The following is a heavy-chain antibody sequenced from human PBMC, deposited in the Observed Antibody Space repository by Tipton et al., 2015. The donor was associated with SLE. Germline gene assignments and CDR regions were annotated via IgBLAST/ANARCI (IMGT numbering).Heavy chain of an antibody. J-gene: IGHJ5*01. Sequence: TLSLTCSVSGFSIRSGYFWAWIRQPPGKGLEWIGTIYHSGTTYYNRSLKSRVTISVDTSKNQFSLKVSSLTAAGTAIYFCARDEVEQSCSGAACYNNWFDPWGQGTLVTVSS. CDR1: GFSIRSGYF. V-gene: IGHV4-38-2*02. CDR3: ARDEVEQSCSGAACYNNWFDP. D-gene: IGHD2-15*01. CDR2: IYHSGTT.